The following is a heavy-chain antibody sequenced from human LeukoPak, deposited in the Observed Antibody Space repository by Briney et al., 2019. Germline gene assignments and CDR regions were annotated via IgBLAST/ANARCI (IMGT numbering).Heavy chain of an antibody. J-gene: IGHJ4*02. CDR2: IYPGDSDS. Sequence: GESLKFSCNVSGYSFTNYWIGWVRQLPGKGLEWVAIIYPGDSDSSYSPSFQGHVTISVDKSINTAYLHWSSLKASDTAMYYCARRGDGYSIDNWGQGTLVTVSS. D-gene: IGHD5-24*01. CDR1: GYSFTNYW. CDR3: ARRGDGYSIDN. V-gene: IGHV5-51*01.